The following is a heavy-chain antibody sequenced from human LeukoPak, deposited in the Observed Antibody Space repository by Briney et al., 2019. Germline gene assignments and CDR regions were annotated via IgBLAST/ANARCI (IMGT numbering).Heavy chain of an antibody. CDR3: ARDVAAAGVPLDY. Sequence: PGGSLRLSCVASGFTFSSYWMHWVRQAPGKGLVWVSRINTDGSSTNYADSVKGRFTISRDNAKNTLYLQMNSLRAEDTAVYYCARDVAAAGVPLDYWGQGTLVTVSS. CDR1: GFTFSSYW. CDR2: INTDGSST. J-gene: IGHJ4*02. V-gene: IGHV3-74*01. D-gene: IGHD6-13*01.